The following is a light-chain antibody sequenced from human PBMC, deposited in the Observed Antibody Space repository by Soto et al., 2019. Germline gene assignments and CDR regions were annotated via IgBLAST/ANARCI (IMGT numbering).Light chain of an antibody. CDR3: QQRSNWLIT. J-gene: IGKJ5*01. Sequence: EVVMTQSPATLSVSPGEGSTLSCRASQSVGSLVAWYQQKPGQAPRLLIYRVSTRATDIAARFTGSGSGTEFTLTISSLEPEDFAVYYCQQRSNWLITFGQGTRLEIK. CDR1: QSVGSL. V-gene: IGKV3-15*01. CDR2: RVS.